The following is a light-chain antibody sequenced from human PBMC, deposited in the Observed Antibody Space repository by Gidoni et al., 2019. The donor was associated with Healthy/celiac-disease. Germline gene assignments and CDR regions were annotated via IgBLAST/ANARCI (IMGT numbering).Light chain of an antibody. CDR2: EVS. V-gene: IGLV2-8*01. Sequence: QSALIQPPSASGSPGQSVTISCTGTSSDVGGYNYVSWYQQHPGKAPKLMIYEVSKRPPGVPDRFSGSKSGNTASLTVSGLQAEDEADYYCSSYAGSNNVVFGGGTKLTVL. J-gene: IGLJ2*01. CDR1: SSDVGGYNY. CDR3: SSYAGSNNVV.